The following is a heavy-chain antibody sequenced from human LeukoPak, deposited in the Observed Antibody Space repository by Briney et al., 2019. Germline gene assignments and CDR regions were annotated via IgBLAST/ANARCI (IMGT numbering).Heavy chain of an antibody. CDR3: ANAEAVAGLGAFDI. CDR2: IWYDGSNK. CDR1: GFTFSSYG. Sequence: PGGSLRLSXAASGFTFSSYGMHWVGQAPGKGLEWVAVIWYDGSNKYYADSVKGRFTISRDNSKNTLYLQMNSLRAEDTAVYYCANAEAVAGLGAFDIWGQGTMVTVSS. J-gene: IGHJ3*02. D-gene: IGHD6-19*01. V-gene: IGHV3-33*06.